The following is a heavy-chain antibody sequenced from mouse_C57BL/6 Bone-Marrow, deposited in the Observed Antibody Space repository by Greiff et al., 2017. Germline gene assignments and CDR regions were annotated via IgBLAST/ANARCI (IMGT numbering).Heavy chain of an antibody. CDR2: IYPRSGNT. V-gene: IGHV1-81*01. Sequence: VQLQQPGAELARPGASVKLSCKASGYTFTSYGISWVKQRTGQGLEWIGEIYPRSGNTYYNEKFKGKATLTVDKSSSTAYMELRSLTSEDSAVYFCARDGGIYYDPFAYWGQGTLVTVSA. CDR3: ARDGGIYYDPFAY. CDR1: GYTFTSYG. D-gene: IGHD2-4*01. J-gene: IGHJ3*01.